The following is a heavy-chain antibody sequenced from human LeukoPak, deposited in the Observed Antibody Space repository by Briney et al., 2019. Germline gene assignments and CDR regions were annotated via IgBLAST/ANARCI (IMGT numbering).Heavy chain of an antibody. CDR1: GFSFTSYE. D-gene: IGHD6-13*01. CDR3: AKSRVAAAGDYYYMDV. V-gene: IGHV3-23*01. Sequence: PGGSLRLSCAASGFSFTSYEMNWVRQAPGKGLEWVSAISGSGGSTYYADSVKGRFTISRDNSKNTLYLQMNSLRAEDTAVYYCAKSRVAAAGDYYYMDVWGKGTTVTISS. J-gene: IGHJ6*03. CDR2: ISGSGGST.